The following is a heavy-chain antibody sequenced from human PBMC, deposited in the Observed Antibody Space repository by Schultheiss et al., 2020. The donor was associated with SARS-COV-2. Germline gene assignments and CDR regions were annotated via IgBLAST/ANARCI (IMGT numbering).Heavy chain of an antibody. CDR1: GFTFSSYG. CDR3: ARGEGDRGYYYYYYMDV. J-gene: IGHJ6*03. Sequence: GESLKISCAASGFTFSSYGMHWVRQAPGKGLEWVAVIWYDGSNKYYADSVKGRFTISRDNSKNTLYLQMNSLRAEDTAVYYCARGEGDRGYYYYYYMDVWGKGTTVTVSS. D-gene: IGHD3-16*01. V-gene: IGHV3-33*01. CDR2: IWYDGSNK.